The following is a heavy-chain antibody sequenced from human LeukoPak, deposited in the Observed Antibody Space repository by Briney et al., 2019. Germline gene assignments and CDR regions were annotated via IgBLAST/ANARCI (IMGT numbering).Heavy chain of an antibody. J-gene: IGHJ4*02. V-gene: IGHV3-23*01. Sequence: GGSLRLSCIASGITFRMYAMNWVRQTPGKGLEWVSTISGSGGSTFYAESVKGRFTISRDNSKNTLYLQMNSLRVEDTAVYYCARDYKYAFDNWGQGTLVTVSS. CDR3: ARDYKYAFDN. D-gene: IGHD5-24*01. CDR1: GITFRMYA. CDR2: ISGSGGST.